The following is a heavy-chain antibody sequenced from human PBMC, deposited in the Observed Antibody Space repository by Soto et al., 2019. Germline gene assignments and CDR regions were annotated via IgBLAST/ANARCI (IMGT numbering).Heavy chain of an antibody. CDR2: IKQDGSEK. Sequence: GGSLRLSCAASGFTFSSYWLSWVRQAPGKGLEWVANIKQDGSEKYYVDSVKGRFTISRDNAKNSLYLQMNSLRAEDTAVYYCAAGVVTTVVTRDYWGQGTLVTVSS. J-gene: IGHJ4*02. CDR3: AAGVVTTVVTRDY. D-gene: IGHD4-17*01. CDR1: GFTFSSYW. V-gene: IGHV3-7*03.